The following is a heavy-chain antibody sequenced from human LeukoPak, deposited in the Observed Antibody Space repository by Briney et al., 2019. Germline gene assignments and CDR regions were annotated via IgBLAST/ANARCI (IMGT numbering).Heavy chain of an antibody. CDR2: IYYSGTT. Sequence: SETLPLTCTVSGGSISISSDYWGWIRQPPGKGLEWIGDIYYSGTTNYNPSLKSRVTMSVDTSKNQFSLKLNSATAADTAVYYCARRLSTRSYYLDDWGQGTLVTVSS. CDR3: ARRLSTRSYYLDD. D-gene: IGHD2/OR15-2a*01. CDR1: GGSISISSDY. V-gene: IGHV4-39*01. J-gene: IGHJ4*02.